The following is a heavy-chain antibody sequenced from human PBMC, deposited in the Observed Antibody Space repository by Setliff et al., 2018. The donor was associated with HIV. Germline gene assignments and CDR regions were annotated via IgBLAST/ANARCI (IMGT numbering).Heavy chain of an antibody. Sequence: GASVKVSCKASGYTFTSHFMHWVRQAPGQGLEWMGIINPSDVSTTYAQKFQGRVTMTSDTSTSTVYMELSSLRSEDTAVYYCARGSGSYYDGAFDIWGQGTMVTVSS. V-gene: IGHV1-46*01. CDR3: ARGSGSYYDGAFDI. CDR1: GYTFTSHF. D-gene: IGHD1-26*01. J-gene: IGHJ3*02. CDR2: INPSDVST.